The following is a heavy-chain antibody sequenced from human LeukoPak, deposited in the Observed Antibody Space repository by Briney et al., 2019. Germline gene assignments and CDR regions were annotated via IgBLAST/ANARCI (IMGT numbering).Heavy chain of an antibody. CDR1: GFTFSSYS. J-gene: IGHJ4*02. V-gene: IGHV3-21*01. Sequence: GGSLRLSCAASGFTFSSYSMNWVRPAPGEGLEWVSPIISDGSYIYYADSVKGRFTLSRETAKNSLYLQMNSLRAEDTAVYYCARVSSVVKAPIPDYWGQGTLVTVSS. D-gene: IGHD4-23*01. CDR3: ARVSSVVKAPIPDY. CDR2: IISDGSYI.